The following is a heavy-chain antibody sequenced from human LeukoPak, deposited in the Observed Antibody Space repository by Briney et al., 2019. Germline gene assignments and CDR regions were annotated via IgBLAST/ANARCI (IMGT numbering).Heavy chain of an antibody. J-gene: IGHJ4*02. V-gene: IGHV3-23*01. Sequence: GGSVRLSCAASGFTFSSYAMSWVRQAPGKGLEWVSAISCSGGSTYYADSVKGRFTISRDNSKNTLYLQMNSLRAEDTAVYYCARGPTVINEGDDYWGQGTLVTVSS. CDR3: ARGPTVINEGDDY. D-gene: IGHD4-17*01. CDR2: ISCSGGST. CDR1: GFTFSSYA.